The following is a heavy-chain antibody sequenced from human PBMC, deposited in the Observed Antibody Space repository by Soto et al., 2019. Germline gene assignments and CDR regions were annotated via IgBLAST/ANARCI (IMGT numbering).Heavy chain of an antibody. CDR1: GGSISSGCYS. CDR2: IYYSGST. CDR3: VRGIGGYFHY. V-gene: IGHV4-30-2*05. J-gene: IGHJ4*02. D-gene: IGHD3-3*01. Sequence: PSEPLSLNCAVSGGSISSGCYSWNWIRQPPGKGLEWIGYIYYSGSTYYNPSLKSRITISVDTSKNQFSLKLSSVTAADTAVYYCVRGIGGYFHYWGQGSLVTVSS.